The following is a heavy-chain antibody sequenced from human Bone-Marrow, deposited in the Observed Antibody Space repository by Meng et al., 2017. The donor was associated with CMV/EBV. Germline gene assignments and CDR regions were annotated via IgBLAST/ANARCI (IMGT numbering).Heavy chain of an antibody. D-gene: IGHD3-3*01. J-gene: IGHJ4*02. CDR1: GGSTSSSSYD. V-gene: IGHV4-39*07. CDR3: VRDERFLVWLFGY. Sequence: EILSLTRTLAGGSTSSSSYDWGWIRQPPGKGLEWIGSIYYSGSTYYNPSLKSRVTISVDTSKNQFSLKLSSVTAADTAVYYCVRDERFLVWLFGYWGQGTLVTVSS. CDR2: IYYSGST.